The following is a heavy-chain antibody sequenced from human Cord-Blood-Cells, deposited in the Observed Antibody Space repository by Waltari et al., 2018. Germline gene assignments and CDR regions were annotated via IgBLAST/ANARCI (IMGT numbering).Heavy chain of an antibody. CDR3: ARVNQPNYDSSGYYFDY. V-gene: IGHV1-46*01. CDR1: GYTFTSYY. CDR2: INPSGGST. Sequence: SGAEVKKPGASVKVSCKASGYTFTSYYMHWVRQAPGQGFEWMGIINPSGGSTSYAQKFQGRVTMTRDTSTSTVYMELSSLRSEDTAVYYCARVNQPNYDSSGYYFDYWGQGTLVTVSS. J-gene: IGHJ4*02. D-gene: IGHD3-22*01.